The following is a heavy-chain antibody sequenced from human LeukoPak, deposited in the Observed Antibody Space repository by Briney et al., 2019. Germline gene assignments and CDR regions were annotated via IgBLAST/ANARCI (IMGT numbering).Heavy chain of an antibody. CDR3: AGDLGPRWYFDL. V-gene: IGHV3-23*01. D-gene: IGHD3-16*01. CDR2: VTTSGGPT. Sequence: GGSLRLSCAASGFTFSSYAVSWVRQAPGKGLEWVSAVTTSGGPTYYADSVKGRFTISRDSSKNTLDLQMNSLRAEDTAVYYCAGDLGPRWYFDLWGRGTLVTVSS. J-gene: IGHJ2*01. CDR1: GFTFSSYA.